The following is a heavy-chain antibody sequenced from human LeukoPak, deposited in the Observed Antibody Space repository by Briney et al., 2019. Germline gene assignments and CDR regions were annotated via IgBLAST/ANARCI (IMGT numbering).Heavy chain of an antibody. Sequence: PGGSLRLSCAASGFTFSSYAMSWVRQAPGKGLEWVAVISYDGSNKYYADSVKGRLTISRDNSKNTLYLQMNSLRAEDTAVYYCAKDRVYYGSGSFNWFDPWGQGTLVTVSS. J-gene: IGHJ5*02. V-gene: IGHV3-30*18. CDR3: AKDRVYYGSGSFNWFDP. CDR1: GFTFSSYA. D-gene: IGHD3-10*01. CDR2: ISYDGSNK.